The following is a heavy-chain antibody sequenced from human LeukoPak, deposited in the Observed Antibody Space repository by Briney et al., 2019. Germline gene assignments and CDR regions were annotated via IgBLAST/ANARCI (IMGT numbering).Heavy chain of an antibody. Sequence: SETLSLTYTVSGGSMRNYYWTWIRQPPRKGLEWIGYVYHTGSTSYNPSIKSRVTISLDTSKNQFSLRLSSVAAADTAVYYCARQVGGSRFPDWGQGTLVTVSS. CDR1: GGSMRNYY. V-gene: IGHV4-59*08. J-gene: IGHJ4*02. D-gene: IGHD1-26*01. CDR3: ARQVGGSRFPD. CDR2: VYHTGST.